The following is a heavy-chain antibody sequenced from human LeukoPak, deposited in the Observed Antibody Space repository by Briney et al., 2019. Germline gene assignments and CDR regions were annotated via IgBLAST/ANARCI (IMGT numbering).Heavy chain of an antibody. CDR3: ARDLVTVTKGFDI. CDR2: ISSFGST. CDR1: ADSVGSPY. J-gene: IGHJ3*02. D-gene: IGHD4-17*01. V-gene: IGHV4-59*02. Sequence: SQSLSLTRAVAADSVGSPYWGWVRQPPGKGLEWNGYISSFGSTNYNPSLNSRVTISIDTSKNQFSLKLSSVTAADTAVYYCARDLVTVTKGFDIWGQGTMVSVSS.